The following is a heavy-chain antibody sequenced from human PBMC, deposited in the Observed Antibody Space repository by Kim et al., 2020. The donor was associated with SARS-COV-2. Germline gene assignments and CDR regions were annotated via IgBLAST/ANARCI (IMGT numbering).Heavy chain of an antibody. CDR2: ISGSGGST. CDR3: AKDPPMRIAVAGTGGL. V-gene: IGHV3-23*01. J-gene: IGHJ4*02. CDR1: GFTFSSYA. D-gene: IGHD6-19*01. Sequence: GGSLRLSCAASGFTFSSYAMSWVRQAPGKGLEWVSAISGSGGSTYYTDSVKGRFTISRDNSKNTLYLQMNSLRAEDTAVYYCAKDPPMRIAVAGTGGLWGQGTLVTVSS.